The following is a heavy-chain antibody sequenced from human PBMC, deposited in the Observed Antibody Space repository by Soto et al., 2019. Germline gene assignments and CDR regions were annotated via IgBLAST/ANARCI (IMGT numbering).Heavy chain of an antibody. CDR3: ARGGSMIRGRNLFDS. J-gene: IGHJ4*02. Sequence: PSETLSLTCNVSGGPTSGYSWSWVRQPPGKGLEWIGNFYDDGRTMSNPSLKSRVTISLDMSTNVFSLRLTSVTAADTSVYRCARGGSMIRGRNLFDSWGQGILVTVSS. CDR1: GGPTSGYS. V-gene: IGHV4-59*01. D-gene: IGHD3-10*01. CDR2: FYDDGRT.